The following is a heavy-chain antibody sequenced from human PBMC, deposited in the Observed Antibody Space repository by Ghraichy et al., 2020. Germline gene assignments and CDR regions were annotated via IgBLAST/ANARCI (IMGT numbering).Heavy chain of an antibody. CDR3: ATSAVSYYGTALDY. CDR1: GLTFTDYW. J-gene: IGHJ4*02. D-gene: IGHD3-22*01. V-gene: IGHV3-74*01. CDR2: IYTDVSSA. Sequence: LTCAVSGLTFTDYWLHWVRQAPGKGLVWVSRIYTDVSSATYADSVKGRFTISRDNAKNTLYLQMNSLRADDTAVYFCATSAVSYYGTALDYWGQGNLVTVSS.